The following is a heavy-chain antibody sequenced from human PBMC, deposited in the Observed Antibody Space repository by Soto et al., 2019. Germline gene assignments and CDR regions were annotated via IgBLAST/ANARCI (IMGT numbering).Heavy chain of an antibody. D-gene: IGHD4-17*01. CDR1: GGSISSGGYY. V-gene: IGHV4-31*03. Sequence: QVQLQESGPGLVKPSQTLSLTCTVSGGSISSGGYYWSWIRQHPGKGLEWIGYIYYSGSTYYNPSLKSRVTISVDTSKKQFSLKLSSVTAADTAVYYCARAVTVTTTRAGKFDCGGQGTLVTVSS. J-gene: IGHJ4*02. CDR3: ARAVTVTTTRAGKFDC. CDR2: IYYSGST.